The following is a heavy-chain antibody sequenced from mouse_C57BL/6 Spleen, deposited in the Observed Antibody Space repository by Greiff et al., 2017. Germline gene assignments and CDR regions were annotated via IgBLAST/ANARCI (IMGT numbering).Heavy chain of an antibody. Sequence: EVQLQQSGPVLVKPGASVKMSCKASGYTFTDYYMNWVKQSHGKSLEWIGVINPYNGGTSYNQKFKGKATLTVDKSSSTAYMELNSLTSEDSAVYYCARSSYDYAEAWLVYWGQGTLVTVSA. J-gene: IGHJ3*01. CDR1: GYTFTDYY. CDR2: INPYNGGT. D-gene: IGHD2-4*01. CDR3: ARSSYDYAEAWLVY. V-gene: IGHV1-19*01.